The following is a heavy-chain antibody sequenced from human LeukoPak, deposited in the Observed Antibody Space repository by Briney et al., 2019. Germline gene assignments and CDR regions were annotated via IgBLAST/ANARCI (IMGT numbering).Heavy chain of an antibody. J-gene: IGHJ4*02. V-gene: IGHV3-23*01. Sequence: GGSLRLSCAASGFTFSSNAMSWVRQAPGKGLEWVSVISGSGGTTYYADSVKGRFTISRDNSKNTLYLQLNSLRAEDTAVYYCAAAYGSGEGYFDYWGQGTLVTVSS. D-gene: IGHD3-10*01. CDR1: GFTFSSNA. CDR3: AAAYGSGEGYFDY. CDR2: ISGSGGTT.